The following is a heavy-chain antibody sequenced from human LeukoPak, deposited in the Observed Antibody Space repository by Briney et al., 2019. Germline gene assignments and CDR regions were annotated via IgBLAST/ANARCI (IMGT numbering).Heavy chain of an antibody. CDR3: ANSNWSGYYTDRDI. CDR1: GFTFSSYG. Sequence: GGSLRLSCAASGFTFSSYGMHWVRQAPGKGLEWVAFIRCDGSNKYYADSVKGRFTISRDNSKNTLYLQMNSLRAEDTAVYYCANSNWSGYYTDRDIWGQGTMVTVSS. CDR2: IRCDGSNK. D-gene: IGHD3-3*01. V-gene: IGHV3-30*02. J-gene: IGHJ3*02.